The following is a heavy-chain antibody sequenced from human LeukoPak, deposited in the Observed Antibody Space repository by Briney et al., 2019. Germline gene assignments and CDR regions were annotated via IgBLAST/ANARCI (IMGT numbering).Heavy chain of an antibody. CDR2: INPDRDGA. CDR3: ATVSGGSLDI. Sequence: ASVRVSCKASGYTFTAYYMHWVRQAPGQGLELMAWINPDRDGANYVQKFQGRVTMTRDTSISTAYMELSRLRSDDTAMYYCATVSGGSLDIWGQGTMVTVSS. CDR1: GYTFTAYY. V-gene: IGHV1-2*02. D-gene: IGHD3-16*01. J-gene: IGHJ3*02.